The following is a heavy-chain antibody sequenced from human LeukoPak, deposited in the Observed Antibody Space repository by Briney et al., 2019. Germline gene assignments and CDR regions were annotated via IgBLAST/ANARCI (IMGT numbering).Heavy chain of an antibody. CDR1: GFTVSSNY. J-gene: IGHJ4*02. V-gene: IGHV3-21*01. CDR3: ARDLRDTAMVPEDY. Sequence: GGSLRLSCAASGFTVSSNYMSWVRQAPWKGLEWVSSISSSSSYIYYADSVKGRFTISRDNAKNSLYLQMNSLRAEDTAVYYCARDLRDTAMVPEDYWGQGTLVTVSS. D-gene: IGHD5-18*01. CDR2: ISSSSSYI.